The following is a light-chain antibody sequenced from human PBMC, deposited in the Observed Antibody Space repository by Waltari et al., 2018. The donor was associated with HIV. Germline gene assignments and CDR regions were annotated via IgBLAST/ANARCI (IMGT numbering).Light chain of an antibody. CDR2: GAA. CDR1: QGVGSN. J-gene: IGKJ2*01. Sequence: DILMTQYPAILSVSPGERVTLSCRASQGVGSNLAWYQQKVGQAPRLLIYGAATRAAEIPVRFSGSGSGTDFTLTIDSLQSEDFATYYCQQYNIRPRGNTFGQGTKLQIK. V-gene: IGKV3-15*01. CDR3: QQYNIRPRGNT.